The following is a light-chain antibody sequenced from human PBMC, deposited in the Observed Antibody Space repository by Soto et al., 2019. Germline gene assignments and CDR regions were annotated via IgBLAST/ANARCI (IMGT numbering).Light chain of an antibody. Sequence: DIQMTQSPSNPSSSFGDRVTITCGASQSISSWLAWYQQKPGKAPKLLSYDASSLESGVPSRFSGSGSGTEFTLTISSLQTDDFATYYCQQYNSYSPWTFGQGTKVDIK. CDR2: DAS. CDR1: QSISSW. CDR3: QQYNSYSPWT. V-gene: IGKV1-5*01. J-gene: IGKJ1*01.